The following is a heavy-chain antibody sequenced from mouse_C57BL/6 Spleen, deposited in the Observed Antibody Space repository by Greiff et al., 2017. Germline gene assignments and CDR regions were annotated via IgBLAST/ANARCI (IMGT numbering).Heavy chain of an antibody. Sequence: EVQRVESGGGLVKPGGSLKLSCAASGFTFSSYAMSWVRQTPEKRLEWVATISDGGSYTYYPDNVKGRFTISRDNAKNNLYLQMSHLKSEDTAMYYCARERITTVVEGYFDVWGTGTTVTVSS. CDR2: ISDGGSYT. J-gene: IGHJ1*03. D-gene: IGHD1-1*01. V-gene: IGHV5-4*01. CDR1: GFTFSSYA. CDR3: ARERITTVVEGYFDV.